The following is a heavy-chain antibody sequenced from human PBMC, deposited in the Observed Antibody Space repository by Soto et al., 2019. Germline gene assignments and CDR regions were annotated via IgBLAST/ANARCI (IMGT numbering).Heavy chain of an antibody. CDR1: GYTFTSYY. J-gene: IGHJ4*02. D-gene: IGHD2-15*01. CDR3: ARTLSGVVVAAPDDY. V-gene: IGHV1-46*03. Sequence: ASVKVSCKASGYTFTSYYMHWVRQAPGQGLEWMGIINPSGGSTSYAQKFQGRVTMTRDTSTSTVYMELSSLRSEDTAVYYCARTLSGVVVAAPDDYWGQGTLVTVSS. CDR2: INPSGGST.